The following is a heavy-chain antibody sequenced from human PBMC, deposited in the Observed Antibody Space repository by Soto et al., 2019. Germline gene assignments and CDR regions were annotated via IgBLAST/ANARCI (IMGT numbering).Heavy chain of an antibody. CDR3: ARLGRTYGGYLGR. CDR2: IYYSGST. Sequence: ETLSLSWVVSGYSISSGYYGAWVRQPPGKELEWIGSIYYSGSTYYNPSLKSRVTISVDTSKNQFSLKLSSVTAADTAVYYCARLGRTYGGYLGRRGQGTLVHVS. J-gene: IGHJ4*02. CDR1: GYSISSGYY. V-gene: IGHV4-38-2*01. D-gene: IGHD5-12*01.